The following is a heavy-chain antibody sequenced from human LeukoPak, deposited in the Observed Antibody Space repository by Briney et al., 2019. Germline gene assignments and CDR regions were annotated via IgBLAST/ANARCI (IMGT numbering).Heavy chain of an antibody. CDR3: AKSRASGSRKNNWFDP. Sequence: ASVKVSCKASGYTFTSYGISWVRQAPGQGLEWMGWISAYNGNTNYAQKLQGRVTMTTDTSTSTAYMELRSLRSDDTAVYYCAKSRASGSRKNNWFDPWGQGTLVTVSS. V-gene: IGHV1-18*01. CDR2: ISAYNGNT. D-gene: IGHD6-19*01. J-gene: IGHJ5*02. CDR1: GYTFTSYG.